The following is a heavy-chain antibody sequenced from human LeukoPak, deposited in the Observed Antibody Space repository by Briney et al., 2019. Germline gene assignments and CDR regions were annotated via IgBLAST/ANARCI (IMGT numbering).Heavy chain of an antibody. Sequence: KTSETLSLTCTVSGGSISSYYWSWIRQPPGKGLEWIGYIYYSGSTNYNPSLKSRVTISVDTSKNQFSLKLSSVTAADTAVYYCARVAPSDDFWSGYYKDYFDYWGQGTLVTVSS. CDR3: ARVAPSDDFWSGYYKDYFDY. D-gene: IGHD3-3*01. V-gene: IGHV4-59*01. CDR2: IYYSGST. J-gene: IGHJ4*02. CDR1: GGSISSYY.